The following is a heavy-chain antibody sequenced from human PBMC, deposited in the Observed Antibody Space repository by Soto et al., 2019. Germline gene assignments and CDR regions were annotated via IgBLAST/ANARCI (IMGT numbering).Heavy chain of an antibody. V-gene: IGHV3-23*01. CDR3: AREGGGSQRWGNAFDI. CDR1: GVPFSSAA. J-gene: IGHJ3*02. D-gene: IGHD1-26*01. CDR2: ISGSGLST. Sequence: GGSLRLSCATSGVPFSSAAMSWVRQAPGKGLEWVSSISGSGLSTYYADSVKGRFTISRDNSKNTLYLQMNSLRAEDTAVYYCAREGGGSQRWGNAFDIWGQGAMVTVSS.